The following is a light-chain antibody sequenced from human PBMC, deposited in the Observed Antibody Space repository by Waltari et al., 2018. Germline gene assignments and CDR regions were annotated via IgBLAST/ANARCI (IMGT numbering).Light chain of an antibody. V-gene: IGLV1-51*01. CDR2: DNI. CDR3: GTWDSSLSTVV. J-gene: IGLJ2*01. CDR1: SSNIGNGY. Sequence: QSVLTQPPSVSAPPGQKATMSCSGSSSNIGNGYVSWYQHVPGTAPKLRIYDNIERPSGIPDRFAAAKSGTSASLDITGLQTGDEADYFCGTWDSSLSTVVFGGGTKLTVL.